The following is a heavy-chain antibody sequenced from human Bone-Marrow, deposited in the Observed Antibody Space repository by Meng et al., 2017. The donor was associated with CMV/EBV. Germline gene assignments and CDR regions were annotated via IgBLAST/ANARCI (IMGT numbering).Heavy chain of an antibody. Sequence: GGSLRLSCAASGFTFSSYSMNWVRQAPGKGLEWVSSISSSSSYIYYADSVRGRFTISRDNTENSLYLQMNSLRGEDTAVYFCGGGIHVFVMDVWGEATTVTSSS. CDR3: GGGIHVFVMDV. V-gene: IGHV3-21*04. J-gene: IGHJ6*03. D-gene: IGHD1-26*01. CDR1: GFTFSSYS. CDR2: ISSSSSYI.